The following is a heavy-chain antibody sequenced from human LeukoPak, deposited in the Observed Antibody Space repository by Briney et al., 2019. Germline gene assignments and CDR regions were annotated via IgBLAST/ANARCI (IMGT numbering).Heavy chain of an antibody. CDR3: ATTYCGGDCYSDAFDI. V-gene: IGHV5-51*01. CDR2: IYPGDSDT. Sequence: GEPLKISCKGSGYSFTSYWIGWVRQMPGKGLEWMGIIYPGDSDTRYSPSFQGQVTISADKSISTAYLQWSSLKASDTAMYYCATTYCGGDCYSDAFDIWGQGTMVTVSS. CDR1: GYSFTSYW. J-gene: IGHJ3*02. D-gene: IGHD2-21*02.